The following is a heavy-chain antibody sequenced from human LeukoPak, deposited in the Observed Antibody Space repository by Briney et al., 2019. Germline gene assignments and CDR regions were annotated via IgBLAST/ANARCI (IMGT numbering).Heavy chain of an antibody. CDR2: INQDGSTE. CDR1: GFTFSSYW. J-gene: IGHJ3*02. CDR3: TGERVESGFDI. Sequence: GGSLRLSCAASGFTFSSYWLSWVRQAPGKGLEWVANINQDGSTEQYVGSLKGRFTIFRDNAKNSLDLQMNSLRVDDTAVYYCTGERVESGFDIWGQGTLVTVSS. D-gene: IGHD1-26*01. V-gene: IGHV3-7*01.